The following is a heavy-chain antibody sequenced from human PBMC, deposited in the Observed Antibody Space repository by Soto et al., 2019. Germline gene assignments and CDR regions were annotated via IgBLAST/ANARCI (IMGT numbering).Heavy chain of an antibody. V-gene: IGHV4-28*01. CDR1: GYSISSSNW. CDR2: IYYSGTT. Sequence: SETLSLTCAVSGYSISSSNWWGWIRQPPGKGLEWIGYIYYSGTTYYNPSLKSRVTMSVDTSKNQFSLKLTSVTAADTAVYYCARLASRYYIDYWGQGTLVTFSS. CDR3: ARLASRYYIDY. J-gene: IGHJ4*02.